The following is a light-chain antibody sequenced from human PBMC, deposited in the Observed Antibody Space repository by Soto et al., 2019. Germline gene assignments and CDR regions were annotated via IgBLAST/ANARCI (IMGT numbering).Light chain of an antibody. J-gene: IGLJ2*01. CDR3: SSYRRSSTVI. V-gene: IGLV2-14*01. Sequence: QSALTQPASVSGSPGQSITISCTGTSSDVGGYNYVSWYQQHPGKAPKVMIYDVSNRPSGVSNRFSGSKSGNTASLTISGLQAEDEADYYCSSYRRSSTVIFGGGTKVTVL. CDR2: DVS. CDR1: SSDVGGYNY.